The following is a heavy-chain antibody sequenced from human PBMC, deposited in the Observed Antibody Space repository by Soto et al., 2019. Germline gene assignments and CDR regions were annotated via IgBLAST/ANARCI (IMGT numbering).Heavy chain of an antibody. V-gene: IGHV3-23*01. D-gene: IGHD6-13*01. J-gene: IGHJ4*02. CDR2: INPSGDST. CDR1: GFTFSRHG. Sequence: GESLKISCVASGFTFSRHGLSWVRQAPGKGLEWVSTINPSGDSTFYADSGKGRFTISRDNSKNTVYLQMNSLSVGDTAVYLCAKVDVSTAGSFDYWGQGALVTVSS. CDR3: AKVDVSTAGSFDY.